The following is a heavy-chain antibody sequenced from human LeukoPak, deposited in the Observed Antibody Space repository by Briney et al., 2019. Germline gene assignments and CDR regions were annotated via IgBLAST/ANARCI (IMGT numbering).Heavy chain of an antibody. CDR3: VRDRGSSWFADY. V-gene: IGHV1-2*02. D-gene: IGHD6-13*01. Sequence: ASVKVSCKASGYIFTSYYIHWVRQAPGQGLEWMGWINPNNGGTKYAQKFQGRVTMTTDTSITTAYMELSRLRSDDTAMYYCVRDRGSSWFADYWGQGTLLTVSS. CDR2: INPNNGGT. J-gene: IGHJ4*02. CDR1: GYIFTSYY.